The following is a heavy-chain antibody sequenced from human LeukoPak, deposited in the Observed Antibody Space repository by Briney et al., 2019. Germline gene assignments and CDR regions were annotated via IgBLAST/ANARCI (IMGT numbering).Heavy chain of an antibody. CDR1: GGSISSGSYY. D-gene: IGHD1-26*01. CDR2: IYTSGST. CDR3: ARGLGRFDY. V-gene: IGHV4-61*02. J-gene: IGHJ4*02. Sequence: SETLSLTCTVSGGSISSGSYYWSWIRQPAGKGLEWIGRIYTSGSTNYNPSLKSRVTISVDTSKNQFSLKLSSVTAADTAVYYCARGLGRFDYWGQGTLVTVSS.